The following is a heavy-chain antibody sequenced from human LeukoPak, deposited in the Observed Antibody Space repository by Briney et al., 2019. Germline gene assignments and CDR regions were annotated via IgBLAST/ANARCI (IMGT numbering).Heavy chain of an antibody. CDR1: GYTFTSYD. J-gene: IGHJ6*03. CDR3: AKDAYNYASSYMDV. D-gene: IGHD5-24*01. Sequence: GASVKVSCKASGYTFTSYDINWVRQATGQGLEWMGWMNPNSGNTGYAQKFQGRVTMTRNTSISTAYMELSSLRAEDTALYYCAKDAYNYASSYMDVWGKGTTVTVSS. CDR2: MNPNSGNT. V-gene: IGHV1-8*01.